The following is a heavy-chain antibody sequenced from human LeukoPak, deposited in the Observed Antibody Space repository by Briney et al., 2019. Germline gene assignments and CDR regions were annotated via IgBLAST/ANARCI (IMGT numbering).Heavy chain of an antibody. CDR2: IIPILGIA. CDR1: GGTFSSYT. J-gene: IGHJ2*01. CDR3: AREDYGGLGYFDL. D-gene: IGHD4-23*01. V-gene: IGHV1-69*02. Sequence: SVKVSCKASGGTFSSYTISWVRQAPGQGLEWMGRIIPILGIANYAQKFQGRVTITADKSTSTAYMELSSLRSEDTAVYYCAREDYGGLGYFDLWGRGTLVVVSS.